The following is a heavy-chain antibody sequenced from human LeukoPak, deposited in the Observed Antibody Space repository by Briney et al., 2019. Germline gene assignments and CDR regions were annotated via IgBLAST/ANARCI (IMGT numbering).Heavy chain of an antibody. Sequence: SQTLSLTCTVSGGSISSGGYYWSWIRQPPGKGLEWIGYIYHSGSTYYNPSLKSRVTISVDRSKNQFSLKLSSVTAADTAVYYCARDVFSAPNLYDFWSGSQGLYYMDVWGKGTTVTVSS. CDR3: ARDVFSAPNLYDFWSGSQGLYYMDV. V-gene: IGHV4-30-2*01. CDR1: GGSISSGGYY. D-gene: IGHD3-3*01. J-gene: IGHJ6*03. CDR2: IYHSGST.